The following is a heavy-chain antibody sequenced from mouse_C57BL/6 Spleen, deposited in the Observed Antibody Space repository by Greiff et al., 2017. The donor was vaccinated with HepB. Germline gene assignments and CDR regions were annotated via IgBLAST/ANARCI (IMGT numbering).Heavy chain of an antibody. J-gene: IGHJ2*01. D-gene: IGHD4-1*01. V-gene: IGHV1-4*01. CDR2: INPSSGYT. CDR1: GYTFTSYT. CDR3: ARRGAGTLDY. Sequence: VQLQESGAELARPGASVKMSCKASGYTFTSYTMHWVKQRPGQGLEWIGYINPSSGYTKYNQKFKDKATLTADKSSSTAYMQLSSLTSEDSAVYYCARRGAGTLDYWGQGTTLTVSS.